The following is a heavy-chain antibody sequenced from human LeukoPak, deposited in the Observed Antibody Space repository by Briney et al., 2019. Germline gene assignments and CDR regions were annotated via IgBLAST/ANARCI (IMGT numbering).Heavy chain of an antibody. V-gene: IGHV3-33*01. CDR2: IWYDGSHK. J-gene: IGHJ4*02. CDR3: ARDTSGIDSSSSVLNY. Sequence: GRSLRLSCAASGFIFSSYGMHWVRQAPGKGLEWVAVIWYDGSHKYYADSVKGRFTISRDNSKNTLYLQMNSLRAEDTAVYYCARDTSGIDSSSSVLNYWGQGTLVTVSS. D-gene: IGHD6-6*01. CDR1: GFIFSSYG.